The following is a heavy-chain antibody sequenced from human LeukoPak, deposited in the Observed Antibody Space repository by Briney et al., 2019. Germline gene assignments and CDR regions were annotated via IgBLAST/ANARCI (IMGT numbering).Heavy chain of an antibody. D-gene: IGHD6-19*01. CDR2: MNPNSGNT. V-gene: IGHV1-8*01. Sequence: ASVKVSCKASGYTFASYDINWVRQATGQGLEWMGWMNPNSGNTGYAQKFQGRVTMARNTSISTAYMELSSLRSEDTAVYYCARGGGRGAAVARRNWFDPWGQGTLVTVSS. CDR1: GYTFASYD. J-gene: IGHJ5*02. CDR3: ARGGGRGAAVARRNWFDP.